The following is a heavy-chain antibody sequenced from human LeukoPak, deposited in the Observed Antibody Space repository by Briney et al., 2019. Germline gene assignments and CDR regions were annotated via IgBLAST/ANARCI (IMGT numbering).Heavy chain of an antibody. CDR1: GYTFTGYY. CDR2: INPNSGGT. Sequence: ASVKVSCTASGYTFTGYYMHWVRQAPGQGLEWMGWINPNSGGTNYAQKFQGRVTMTRDTSISTAYMELSRLRSDDTAVYYCARDGTYYYGSGREDYYYGMDVWGQGTTVTVSS. J-gene: IGHJ6*02. CDR3: ARDGTYYYGSGREDYYYGMDV. V-gene: IGHV1-2*02. D-gene: IGHD3-10*01.